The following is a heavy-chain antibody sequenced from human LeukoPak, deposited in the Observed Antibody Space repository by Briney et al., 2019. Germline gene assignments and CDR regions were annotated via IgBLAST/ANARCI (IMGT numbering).Heavy chain of an antibody. Sequence: GGSLRLSCAASGFTFSSYAMSWVRQAPGKGLEWVANIKQDGSEKYYVDSVKGRFTISRDNAKNSLYLQMNSLRAEDTAVYYCARDRRGYFDYWGQGTLVTVSS. CDR3: ARDRRGYFDY. D-gene: IGHD3-16*01. CDR2: IKQDGSEK. CDR1: GFTFSSYA. V-gene: IGHV3-7*01. J-gene: IGHJ4*02.